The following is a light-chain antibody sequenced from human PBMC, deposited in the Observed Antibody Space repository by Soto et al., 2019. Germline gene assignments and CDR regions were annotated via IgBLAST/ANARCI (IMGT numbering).Light chain of an antibody. CDR3: QQYNNWPPWT. Sequence: EIMMTQSPATLSVSPGGRATLYCRASLSVSRNLAWYQQKPGQAPRLLIFDASTRATGIPARFSGSGSGTEFTLTITSLQSEDLAVYYCQQYNNWPPWTFGQGTKWIS. J-gene: IGKJ1*01. CDR1: LSVSRN. CDR2: DAS. V-gene: IGKV3-15*01.